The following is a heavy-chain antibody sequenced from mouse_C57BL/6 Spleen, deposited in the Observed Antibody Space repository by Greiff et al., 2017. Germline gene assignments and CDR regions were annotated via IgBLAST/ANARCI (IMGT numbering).Heavy chain of an antibody. CDR1: GFSLTSYG. D-gene: IGHD2-5*01. CDR3: AKETIVTTDYAMDY. J-gene: IGHJ4*01. CDR2: IWRGGST. V-gene: IGHV2-5*01. Sequence: VQLQQSGPGLVQPSQSLSITCTVSGFSLTSYGVHWVRQSPGKGLEWLEVIWRGGSTDYNAAFMSRLSITKDNSKSQVFFKMNSLQADDTAIYYCAKETIVTTDYAMDYWGQGTSVTVSS.